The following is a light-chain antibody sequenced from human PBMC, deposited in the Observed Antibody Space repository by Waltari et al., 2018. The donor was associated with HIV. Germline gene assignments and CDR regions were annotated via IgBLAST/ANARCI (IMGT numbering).Light chain of an antibody. V-gene: IGKV1-39*01. Sequence: DIRMTQSPSSLSASVGDRVTITCRASQTISTYLNWYQQERGKAPKLLIFATIRLQSGVPSRFSGGGSGTDFTLTITSLQPEDFTTYFCQQVFNYPHTFGQGTTVDIK. J-gene: IGKJ2*01. CDR3: QQVFNYPHT. CDR1: QTISTY. CDR2: ATI.